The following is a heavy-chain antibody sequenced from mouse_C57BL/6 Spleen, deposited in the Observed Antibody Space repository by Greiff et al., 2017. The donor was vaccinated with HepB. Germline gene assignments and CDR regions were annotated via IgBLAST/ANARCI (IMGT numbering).Heavy chain of an antibody. CDR3: ARRDYDYPYAMDY. Sequence: VQLKESGPELVKPGASVKLSCKASGYTFTSYDINWVKQRPGQGLEWIGWIYPRDGSTKYNEKFKGKATLTVDTSSSTAYMELHSLTSEDSAVYFCARRDYDYPYAMDYWGQGTSVTVSS. J-gene: IGHJ4*01. D-gene: IGHD2-4*01. CDR1: GYTFTSYD. CDR2: IYPRDGST. V-gene: IGHV1-85*01.